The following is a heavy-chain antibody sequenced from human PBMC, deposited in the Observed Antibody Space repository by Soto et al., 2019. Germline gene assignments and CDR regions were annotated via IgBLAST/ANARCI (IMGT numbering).Heavy chain of an antibody. D-gene: IGHD2-15*01. CDR3: AKDQASGQGSFDS. CDR1: GFTFSDFE. V-gene: IGHV3-48*03. J-gene: IGHJ4*02. Sequence: PGGSLRLSCSASGFTFSDFEMNWVRQAPGKGLERVAYISSTFSTIHYADSVKGRFTISRDNSKNTLFLQMNSLRADDTAVYYCAKDQASGQGSFDSWGQGTLVTVSS. CDR2: ISSTFSTI.